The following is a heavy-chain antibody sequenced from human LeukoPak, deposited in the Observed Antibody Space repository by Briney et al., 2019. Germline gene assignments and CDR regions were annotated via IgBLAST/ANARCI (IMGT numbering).Heavy chain of an antibody. CDR3: ARSLGLHGSSWYYYYGMDV. D-gene: IGHD6-13*01. Sequence: SETLSLTCAVYGGSFSGYYWSWIRQPPGKGLEWIGEINHSGSTNYNPSLKSRVTISVDTSKNQFSLKLSSVTAADTAVYYCARSLGLHGSSWYYYYGMDVWGQGTTVTVSS. J-gene: IGHJ6*02. CDR1: GGSFSGYY. CDR2: INHSGST. V-gene: IGHV4-34*01.